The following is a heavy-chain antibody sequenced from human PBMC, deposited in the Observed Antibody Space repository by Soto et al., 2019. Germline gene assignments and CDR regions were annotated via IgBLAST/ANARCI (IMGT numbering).Heavy chain of an antibody. J-gene: IGHJ4*02. D-gene: IGHD5-12*01. CDR3: ARLLGVATIYDY. CDR2: IKQDGSET. V-gene: IGHV3-7*01. Sequence: EVHLVESGGGLVQTGGSLRLSCGASEFTFRNFWMSWVRQAPGKGLEWVATIKQDGSETKYADSVKGRFTISRDNPKNFVFLQMSSLRAEDTAVYYCARLLGVATIYDYWGQGTLVTVSS. CDR1: EFTFRNFW.